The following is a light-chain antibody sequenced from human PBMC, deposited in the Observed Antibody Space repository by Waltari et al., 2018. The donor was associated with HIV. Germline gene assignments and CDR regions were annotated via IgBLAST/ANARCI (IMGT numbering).Light chain of an antibody. Sequence: DIQMTQSPSSLSASVGDRVTITCRASQSISSYLNWYQQKIGKAPKLLIYAASNLQRGVPSRFSGSGSGTDFTLTISSLQPEDFATYYCQQSYSTPHTFGQGTKLQIK. J-gene: IGKJ2*01. CDR1: QSISSY. CDR3: QQSYSTPHT. CDR2: AAS. V-gene: IGKV1-39*01.